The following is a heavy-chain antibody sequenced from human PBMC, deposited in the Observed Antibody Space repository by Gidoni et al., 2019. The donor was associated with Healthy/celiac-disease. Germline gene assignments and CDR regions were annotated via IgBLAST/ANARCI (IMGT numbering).Heavy chain of an antibody. D-gene: IGHD2-2*01. V-gene: IGHV3-23*01. CDR1: GFTFSSSA. Sequence: EVQLLESGGGLVQPGGSLRLSCAASGFTFSSSAMGWVRQAPGQGLEWVSAIRGSGGSTYYADSVKGRFTISRDNSKNTLYLQMNSLRAEDTAVYYCAKDQSDGVVPAANDYWGQGTLVTVSS. J-gene: IGHJ4*02. CDR2: IRGSGGST. CDR3: AKDQSDGVVPAANDY.